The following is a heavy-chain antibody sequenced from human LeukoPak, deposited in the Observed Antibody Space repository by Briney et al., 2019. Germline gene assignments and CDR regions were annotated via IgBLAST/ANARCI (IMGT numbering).Heavy chain of an antibody. V-gene: IGHV4-30-4*01. CDR2: IYYTGSA. D-gene: IGHD5-24*01. CDR3: ARRDGYNSPLAY. Sequence: PSETLSLTCTVSGGSIGGGNYYWSWIRQPPGKGLEWMGYIYYTGSAYYNPSLKSRLTMSVDTSKNQFSLKLNSVTAADTAVYHCARRDGYNSPLAYWGQGTLVTVSS. J-gene: IGHJ4*02. CDR1: GGSIGGGNYY.